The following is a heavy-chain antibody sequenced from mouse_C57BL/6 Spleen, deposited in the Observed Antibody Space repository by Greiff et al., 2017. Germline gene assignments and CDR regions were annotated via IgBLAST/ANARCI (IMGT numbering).Heavy chain of an antibody. J-gene: IGHJ2*01. D-gene: IGHD2-13*01. CDR2: IYPSDSET. Sequence: VQLQQPGAELVRPGSSVKLSCKASGYTFTSYWMDWVKQRPGQGLEWIGNIYPSDSETHYNQKFKDKATLTVDKSSSTAYMQRSSLTSEDSAVYYCARFDSVYFDYWGQGTTLTVSS. V-gene: IGHV1-61*01. CDR1: GYTFTSYW. CDR3: ARFDSVYFDY.